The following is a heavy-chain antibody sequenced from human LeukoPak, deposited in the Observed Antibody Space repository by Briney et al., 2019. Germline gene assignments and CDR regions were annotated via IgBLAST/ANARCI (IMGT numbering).Heavy chain of an antibody. Sequence: GASVKVSCKASGYSFTSYAMHWVRQAPGQRLEWMGGIIPIFGTANYAQKFQGRVTITADESTSTAYMELSSLRSEDTAVYYCARANYYYDSSGYPPGGYWGQGTLVTVSS. CDR2: IIPIFGTA. V-gene: IGHV1-69*13. D-gene: IGHD3-22*01. CDR1: GYSFTSYA. CDR3: ARANYYYDSSGYPPGGY. J-gene: IGHJ4*02.